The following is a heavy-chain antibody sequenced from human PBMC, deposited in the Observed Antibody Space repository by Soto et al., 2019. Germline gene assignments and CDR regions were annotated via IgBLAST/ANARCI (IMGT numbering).Heavy chain of an antibody. D-gene: IGHD3-22*01. CDR1: GGSISSGDYY. Sequence: QVQLQESGPGLVKPSQTLSLTCTVSGGSISSGDYYWRWIRQPPGKGLEWIGYIYYSGSTYYNPSLKSRVTISVATSQNQFSLKRSSVTAADTAVYYCARCYYDSSEAGSGWFDPWGQGTLVTVSS. V-gene: IGHV4-30-4*01. CDR3: ARCYYDSSEAGSGWFDP. J-gene: IGHJ5*02. CDR2: IYYSGST.